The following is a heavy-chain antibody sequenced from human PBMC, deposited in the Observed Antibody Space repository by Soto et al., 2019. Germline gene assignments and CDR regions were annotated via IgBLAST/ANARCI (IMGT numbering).Heavy chain of an antibody. CDR3: ARMYNGGFYRPEGDYFFYGMDV. Sequence: PSETLSLTCTVSGDSISDYYWSWIRQPAGKGLEWIGRFYYSGNTKSNPSLKSRVTMSADTSKNQFSLSLRSVTAADSAIYYCARMYNGGFYRPEGDYFFYGMDVWGQGTTVTVSS. CDR2: FYYSGNT. V-gene: IGHV4-4*07. D-gene: IGHD1-20*01. J-gene: IGHJ6*02. CDR1: GDSISDYY.